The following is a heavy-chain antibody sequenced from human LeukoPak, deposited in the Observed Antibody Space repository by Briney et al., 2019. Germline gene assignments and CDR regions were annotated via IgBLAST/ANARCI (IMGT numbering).Heavy chain of an antibody. CDR1: GYTFTSYY. J-gene: IGHJ4*02. CDR3: ARDGLVRSFTTFDY. D-gene: IGHD1-26*01. V-gene: IGHV1-69*06. Sequence: GASVKVSCKASGYTFTSYYMHWVRQAPGQGLEWMGGIIPIFGTANYAQKFQGRVTITADKSTSTAYMELSSLRSEDTAVYYCARDGLVRSFTTFDYWGQGTLVTVSS. CDR2: IIPIFGTA.